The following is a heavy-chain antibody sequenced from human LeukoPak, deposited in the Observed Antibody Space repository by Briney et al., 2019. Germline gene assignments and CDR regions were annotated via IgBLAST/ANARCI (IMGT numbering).Heavy chain of an antibody. CDR3: ARNLGPFDV. V-gene: IGHV3-23*01. Sequence: PGGSLRLSCAASGFTFNDFAMTWVRQAPGKGLEWVSTIADAGTYYADSVKGRFIISRDNSKNMLYLQLNSLRADDTAMYYCARNLGPFDVRGHGTLGTVSS. CDR2: IADAGT. J-gene: IGHJ3*01. D-gene: IGHD3-16*01. CDR1: GFTFNDFA.